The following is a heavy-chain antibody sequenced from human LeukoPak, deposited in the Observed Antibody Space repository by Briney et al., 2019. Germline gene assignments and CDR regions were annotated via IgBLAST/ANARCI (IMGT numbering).Heavy chain of an antibody. CDR3: ARTITVTDPYFDY. V-gene: IGHV4-34*01. Sequence: SETLSLTCAVYGGSFSGYHWSWIRQPPGKGLEWIGEINHSGSTNYNPSLKSRVTISVDTSKNQFSLKLSSVTAADTAVYYCARTITVTDPYFDYWGQRTLVTVSS. D-gene: IGHD4-4*01. CDR2: INHSGST. J-gene: IGHJ4*02. CDR1: GGSFSGYH.